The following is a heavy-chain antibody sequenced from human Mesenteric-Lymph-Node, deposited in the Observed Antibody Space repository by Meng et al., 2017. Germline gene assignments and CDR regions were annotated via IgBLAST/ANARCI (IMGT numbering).Heavy chain of an antibody. Sequence: GESLKISCAASGFTFSDYYMNWVRQAPGKGLEWVSSISSRSTIYYADSVKGRFTISRDNAKNSLYLQMNSLRAEDTAVYYCARDRFLEWLLYPYYGMDVWGQGTTVTVSS. J-gene: IGHJ6*02. CDR3: ARDRFLEWLLYPYYGMDV. CDR1: GFTFSDYY. D-gene: IGHD3-3*01. CDR2: ISSRSTI. V-gene: IGHV3-69-1*02.